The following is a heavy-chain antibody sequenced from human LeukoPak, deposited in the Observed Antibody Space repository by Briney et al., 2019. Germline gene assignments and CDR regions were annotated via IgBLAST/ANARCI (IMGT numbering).Heavy chain of an antibody. CDR2: IIPILGIA. J-gene: IGHJ4*02. CDR3: VIAGGSIALDY. D-gene: IGHD5-12*01. Sequence: GASVKVSCKASGGTFSSYAISWVRQAPGQGLEWMGRIIPILGIANYAQKFQGRVTITADKSTSTAYMELSSLRSEDTAVYYCVIAGGSIALDYWGQGTLVTVSS. CDR1: GGTFSSYA. V-gene: IGHV1-69*04.